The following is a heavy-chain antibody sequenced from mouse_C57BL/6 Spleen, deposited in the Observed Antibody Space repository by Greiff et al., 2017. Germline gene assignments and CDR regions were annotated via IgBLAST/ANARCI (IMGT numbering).Heavy chain of an antibody. CDR3: TKAYGYFDY. CDR1: GYTFTDYE. CDR2: IDPETGGT. J-gene: IGHJ2*01. V-gene: IGHV1-15*01. D-gene: IGHD6-5*01. Sequence: QVQLQQSGAELVRPGASVTLSCKASGYTFTDYEMHWVKQTPVHGLEWIGAIDPETGGTAYNQKFKGKARLTADKSSSTAYMELRSLTSEDSAVYYCTKAYGYFDYWGQGTTLTVSS.